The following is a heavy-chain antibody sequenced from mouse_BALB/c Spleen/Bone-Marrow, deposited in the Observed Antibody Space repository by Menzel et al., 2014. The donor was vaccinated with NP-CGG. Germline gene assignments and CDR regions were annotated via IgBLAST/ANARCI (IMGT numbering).Heavy chain of an antibody. J-gene: IGHJ2*01. CDR1: GFTFSSYA. V-gene: IGHV5-9-3*01. CDR2: ISSGGSYT. CDR3: ARHGITRLLDY. D-gene: IGHD2-4*01. Sequence: EVQVVESGGGLVKPGGSLKLSCAASGFTFSSYAMSWVRQTPEKRLEWVATISSGGSYTYYPDSVKGRFTISRDNAKNILYLQMSSLRSEDTAMYYCARHGITRLLDYWGQGTTLTVSS.